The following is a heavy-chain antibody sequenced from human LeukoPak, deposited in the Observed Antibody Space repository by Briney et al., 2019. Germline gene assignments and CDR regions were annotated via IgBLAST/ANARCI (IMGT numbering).Heavy chain of an antibody. CDR2: IYYSGST. D-gene: IGHD4-17*01. J-gene: IGHJ3*02. CDR1: GGSISSYY. Sequence: SETLSLTCTVPGGSISSYYWSWIRQPPGKGLEWIGYIYYSGSTNSNPSLKSRVTISVDTSKNQFSLKRSSVTAADTAVYYCARADYEDAFDIWGQGTMVTVSS. V-gene: IGHV4-59*01. CDR3: ARADYEDAFDI.